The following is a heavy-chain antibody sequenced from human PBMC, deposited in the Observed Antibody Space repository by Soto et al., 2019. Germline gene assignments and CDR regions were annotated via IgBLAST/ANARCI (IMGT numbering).Heavy chain of an antibody. CDR2: IYPGDSDT. V-gene: IGHV5-51*01. CDR1: GYSFTSYW. D-gene: IGHD6-13*01. Sequence: PGESLKISCKGSGYSFTSYWIGWVRPMPGKGLEWMGIIYPGDSDTRYSPSFQGQVTISADKSISTAYLQWSSLKASDTAMYYCARQNQAAGHYYYGMDVWGQGTTVTV. CDR3: ARQNQAAGHYYYGMDV. J-gene: IGHJ6*02.